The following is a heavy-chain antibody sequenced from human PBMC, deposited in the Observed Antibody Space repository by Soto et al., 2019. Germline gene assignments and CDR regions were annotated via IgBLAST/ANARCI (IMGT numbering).Heavy chain of an antibody. D-gene: IGHD1-26*01. CDR1: GYTFTSYG. V-gene: IGHV1-18*01. CDR2: ISAYHGNT. CDR3: ARASGSSYWFDP. Sequence: QVQLVQSGAEVKKPGASVKVSCKASGYTFTSYGISWVRQAPGQGLEWMGWISAYHGNTNYAQKLQGRVTMTQDTSTSTADMELRSLRSDDTAVYYCARASGSSYWFDPWGQGTLVTVSS. J-gene: IGHJ5*02.